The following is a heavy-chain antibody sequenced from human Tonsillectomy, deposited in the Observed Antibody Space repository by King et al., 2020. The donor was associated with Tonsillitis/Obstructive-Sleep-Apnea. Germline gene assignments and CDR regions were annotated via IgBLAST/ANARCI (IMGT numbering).Heavy chain of an antibody. Sequence: LVQSGAEVKKPGASVKVSCKASGYTFTNYAMHWVRQAPGQRLEWMGWINAANGDTKYSRRFQGRVTITRDTSASKAHMELSSLRSEDTAIYYCARGEYDYGFNPALSWCDPWGQGTLVTVSS. J-gene: IGHJ5*02. CDR2: INAANGDT. CDR3: ARGEYDYGFNPALSWCDP. CDR1: GYTFTNYA. D-gene: IGHD4-17*01. V-gene: IGHV1-3*01.